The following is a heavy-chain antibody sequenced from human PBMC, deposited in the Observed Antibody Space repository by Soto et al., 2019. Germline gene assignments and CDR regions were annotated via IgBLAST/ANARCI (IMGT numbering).Heavy chain of an antibody. CDR3: ARTRSFTLGFYYDGMDV. CDR1: GYSFTSYW. J-gene: IGHJ6*02. Sequence: PEESLKISCKGSGYSFTSYWIGWVRQMPGKDLEWMGIIYPGDSDTRYSPSFQGQVTISADKSLRTAYLQWTSLKASDTALYYCARTRSFTLGFYYDGMDVWGQGTTVTVSS. D-gene: IGHD6-6*01. CDR2: IYPGDSDT. V-gene: IGHV5-51*01.